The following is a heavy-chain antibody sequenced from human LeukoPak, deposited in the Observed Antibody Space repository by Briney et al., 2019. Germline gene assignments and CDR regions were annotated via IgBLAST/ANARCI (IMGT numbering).Heavy chain of an antibody. CDR2: INYSGNT. D-gene: IGHD3-10*01. V-gene: IGHV4-39*01. Sequence: PSETLSLTCTVSGGSISSSGYYWSWIRQPPGKGLEWIGSINYSGNTYYNPSLKSRVTTSVDTSKNQFSLKLSSVTAADTAVYNCARYVVSGPGKYYFDYWGQGTLVTVSS. CDR1: GGSISSSGYY. J-gene: IGHJ4*02. CDR3: ARYVVSGPGKYYFDY.